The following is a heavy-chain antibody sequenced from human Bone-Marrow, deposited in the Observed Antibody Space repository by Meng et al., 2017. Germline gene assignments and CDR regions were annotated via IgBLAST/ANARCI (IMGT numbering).Heavy chain of an antibody. D-gene: IGHD3-10*01. CDR1: NFTLSIYA. Sequence: EVQRLESGGGLVQPGGSLGLSCATSNFTLSIYAMTWVRQAPGKGLEWVSSLSSSGSSTYYADSVKGRFTISRDNSKNTLYLQMNSLRAEDTALYYCAKYSYGLGDYLDYWGQGALVTVSS. J-gene: IGHJ4*02. V-gene: IGHV3-23*01. CDR2: LSSSGSST. CDR3: AKYSYGLGDYLDY.